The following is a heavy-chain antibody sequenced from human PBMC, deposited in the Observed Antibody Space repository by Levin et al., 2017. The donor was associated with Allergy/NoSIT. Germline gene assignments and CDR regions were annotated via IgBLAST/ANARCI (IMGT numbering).Heavy chain of an antibody. D-gene: IGHD5-12*01. Sequence: GGSLRLSCAASGFTFSSYSMNWVRQAPGKGLEWVSYISSSSSTIYYADSVKGRFTISRDNAKNSLYLQMNSLRDEDTAVYYWARNPERVWLRFRAAQYYFDYWGQGTLVTVSS. V-gene: IGHV3-48*02. J-gene: IGHJ4*02. CDR2: ISSSSSTI. CDR1: GFTFSSYS. CDR3: ARNPERVWLRFRAAQYYFDY.